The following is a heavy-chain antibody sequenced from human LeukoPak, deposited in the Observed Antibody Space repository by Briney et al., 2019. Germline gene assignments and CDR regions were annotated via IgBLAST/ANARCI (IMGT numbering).Heavy chain of an antibody. Sequence: ASVKVSCKASGYTFTSYGISWVRQAPGQGLGWMGWISAYNGNTNYAQKLQGRVTMTTDTSTSTAYMGLRSLRSDDTAVYYCARSNWNDVKFDYWGQGTLVTVSS. CDR3: ARSNWNDVKFDY. CDR1: GYTFTSYG. V-gene: IGHV1-18*01. D-gene: IGHD1-1*01. J-gene: IGHJ4*02. CDR2: ISAYNGNT.